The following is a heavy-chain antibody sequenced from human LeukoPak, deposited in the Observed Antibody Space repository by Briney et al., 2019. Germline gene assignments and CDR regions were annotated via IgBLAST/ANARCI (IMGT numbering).Heavy chain of an antibody. D-gene: IGHD2-8*01. Sequence: SQTLSLTCTVSGGSINSGGYYWSWFRQHPGKGLEWIGYIYYTGSTYYNPSLRSRLTMSIDTSKNQFSLKLSSVTAADTAVYYCASTDGFAYYYYGMDVWGQGTTVTVSS. CDR2: IYYTGST. J-gene: IGHJ6*02. CDR3: ASTDGFAYYYYGMDV. CDR1: GGSINSGGYY. V-gene: IGHV4-31*03.